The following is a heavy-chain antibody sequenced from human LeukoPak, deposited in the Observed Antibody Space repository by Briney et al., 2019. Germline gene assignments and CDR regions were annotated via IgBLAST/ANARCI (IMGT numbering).Heavy chain of an antibody. J-gene: IGHJ3*02. CDR2: IYYSGST. D-gene: IGHD3-22*01. CDR3: ARAGGYYYDSSGYPNDAFDM. CDR1: DDSISSYY. V-gene: IGHV4-59*01. Sequence: SETLSLTCTVSDDSISSYYWSWIWQPPGKGLEWIGYIYYSGSTNYNASLKSRVTISVDTSKNQFSLKLSSVTAADTAVYYCARAGGYYYDSSGYPNDAFDMWGQGTMVTVSS.